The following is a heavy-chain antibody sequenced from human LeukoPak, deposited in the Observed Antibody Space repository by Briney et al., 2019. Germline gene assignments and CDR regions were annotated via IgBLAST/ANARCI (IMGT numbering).Heavy chain of an antibody. CDR3: ARAGGDVVVRAAMGWFAP. V-gene: IGHV4-59*01. CDR1: GGSISSYY. Sequence: SETLSLTCTVSGGSISSYYLSWIRQPPGKGLEWIGYIYYSGSTNYNPSLKSRVTISVDTSKNQFSLKLSSVTAADTAVYYCARAGGDVVVRAAMGWFAPWGQGTLVTVSS. CDR2: IYYSGST. J-gene: IGHJ5*02. D-gene: IGHD2-2*01.